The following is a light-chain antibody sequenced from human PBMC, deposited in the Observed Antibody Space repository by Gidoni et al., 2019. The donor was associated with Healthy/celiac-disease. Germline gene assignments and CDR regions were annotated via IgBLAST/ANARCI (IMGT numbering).Light chain of an antibody. CDR1: KLGDKY. CDR3: QAWDSSTSVV. CDR2: QDS. V-gene: IGLV3-1*01. Sequence: YELTQPPSVSVSPGQTASITCSGDKLGDKYACWYQQKPGQSPVLVIYQDSKRPSGIPERFSGSNSGNTATLTISGTQAMDEADYYCQAWDSSTSVVFGGGTKLTVL. J-gene: IGLJ2*01.